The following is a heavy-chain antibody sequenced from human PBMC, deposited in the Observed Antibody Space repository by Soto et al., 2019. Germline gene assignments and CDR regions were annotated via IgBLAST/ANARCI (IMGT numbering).Heavy chain of an antibody. CDR1: GFTFSSYW. CDR2: INSDGSST. V-gene: IGHV3-74*01. CDR3: ARGASEPTYDFWSGYYKGVSWFDP. D-gene: IGHD3-3*01. Sequence: PGGSLRLSCAASGFTFSSYWMHWVRQAPGKGLVWVSRINSDGSSTSYADSVKGRFTISRDNAKNTLYLQMNSLRAEDTAVYYCARGASEPTYDFWSGYYKGVSWFDPWGQGTLVTVSS. J-gene: IGHJ5*02.